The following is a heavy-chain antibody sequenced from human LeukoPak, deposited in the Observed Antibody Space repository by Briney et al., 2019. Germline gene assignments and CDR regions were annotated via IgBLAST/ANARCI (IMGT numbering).Heavy chain of an antibody. CDR2: ISSSGSTI. D-gene: IGHD4-17*01. V-gene: IGHV3-11*01. Sequence: GGSLRLSCAASGFTFSDYYMSWIRQAPGKGLEWVSYISSSGSTIYYADSVKGRFTISRDNAKNSLYLQVNSLRAEDTAVYYCARGENYGDYYYGMDVWGQGTTVTVSS. CDR3: ARGENYGDYYYGMDV. J-gene: IGHJ6*02. CDR1: GFTFSDYY.